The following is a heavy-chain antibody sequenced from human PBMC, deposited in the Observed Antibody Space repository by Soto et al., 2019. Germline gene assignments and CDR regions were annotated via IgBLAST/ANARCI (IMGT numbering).Heavy chain of an antibody. CDR1: GFTFSSYS. CDR3: AKDRDGLDYFDY. Sequence: GGSLRLSCAASGFTFSSYSMNWVRQAPGKGLEWVSAISGSGGSTYYADSVKGRFTISRDNSKNTLYLQMNSLRAEDTAVYYCAKDRDGLDYFDYWGQGTLVTVSS. J-gene: IGHJ4*02. CDR2: ISGSGGST. V-gene: IGHV3-23*01.